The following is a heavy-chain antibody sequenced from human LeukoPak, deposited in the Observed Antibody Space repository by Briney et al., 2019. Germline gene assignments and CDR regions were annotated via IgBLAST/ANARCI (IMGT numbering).Heavy chain of an antibody. CDR1: GYTFTSYY. V-gene: IGHV1-46*01. CDR2: INPSGGST. Sequence: EASVKVSCKASGYTFTSYYMHWVRQAPGQGLEWMGIINPSGGSTSYAQKFQGRVTMTRDTSTSTVYMELSSLRSEDTAVYYCARDAGRRPYYDFWSGYYDPHNWFDPWGQGTLVTVSS. D-gene: IGHD3-3*01. CDR3: ARDAGRRPYYDFWSGYYDPHNWFDP. J-gene: IGHJ5*02.